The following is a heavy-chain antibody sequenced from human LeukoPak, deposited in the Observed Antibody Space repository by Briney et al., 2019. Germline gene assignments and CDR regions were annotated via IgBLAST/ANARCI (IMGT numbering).Heavy chain of an antibody. Sequence: GGSLRLSCAASGFTFSSYAMSWVRQAPGKGLEWVSAISGSGGSTYYADSVKGRFTISRDNSKNTLYPQMNSLRAEDTAVYYCAKTISRYSSGWLYADYYYGMDVWGQGTTVTVSS. CDR1: GFTFSSYA. D-gene: IGHD6-19*01. V-gene: IGHV3-23*01. CDR3: AKTISRYSSGWLYADYYYGMDV. J-gene: IGHJ6*02. CDR2: ISGSGGST.